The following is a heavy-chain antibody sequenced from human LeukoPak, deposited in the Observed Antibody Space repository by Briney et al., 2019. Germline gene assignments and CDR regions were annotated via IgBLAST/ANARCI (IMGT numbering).Heavy chain of an antibody. CDR3: ARDLFYCSSTSCRSRWFDP. D-gene: IGHD2-2*01. CDR2: INPNSGGT. CDR1: GYTFTDYY. J-gene: IGHJ5*02. V-gene: IGHV1-2*02. Sequence: ASVKVSCKASGYTFTDYYMHWVRQAPGQGLEWMGWINPNSGGTNYAQKFQGRVTMTRDTSISTAYMELSRLRSDDTAVYYCARDLFYCSSTSCRSRWFDPWGQGTLVTVSS.